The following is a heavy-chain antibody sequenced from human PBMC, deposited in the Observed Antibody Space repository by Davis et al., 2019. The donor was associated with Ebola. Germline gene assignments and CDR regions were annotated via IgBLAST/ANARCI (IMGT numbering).Heavy chain of an antibody. V-gene: IGHV4-4*02. CDR3: ARSRGSSWYIWFDP. CDR2: IYHSGST. CDR1: GGSISSSNW. J-gene: IGHJ5*02. Sequence: PSETLSLTCAVSGGSISSSNWWSWVRQPPGKGLEWIGEIYHSGSTNYNPSLKSRVTISVDKSKNQFSLKLSSVTAADTAVYYCARSRGSSWYIWFDPWGQGTLVTVSS. D-gene: IGHD6-13*01.